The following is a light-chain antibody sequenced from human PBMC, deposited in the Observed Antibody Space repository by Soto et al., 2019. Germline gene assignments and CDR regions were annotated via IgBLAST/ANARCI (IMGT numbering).Light chain of an antibody. Sequence: DIVMTQSPLSLPVTPGEPASISCRSSQSLLHSNGHNYLDWYLQKPGQSPQLLIYLGSNRASGVPDRFSGSGSGTDFTLKISRVEAEDVGIYYCMQALQTPFTFGPGTTVDIK. CDR1: QSLLHSNGHNY. J-gene: IGKJ3*01. CDR2: LGS. CDR3: MQALQTPFT. V-gene: IGKV2-28*01.